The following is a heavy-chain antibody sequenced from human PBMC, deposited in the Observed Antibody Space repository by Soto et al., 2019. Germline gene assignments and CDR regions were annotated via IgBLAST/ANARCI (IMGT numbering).Heavy chain of an antibody. V-gene: IGHV3-23*01. CDR1: GFTFSSYA. Sequence: GGSLRLSCAASGFTFSSYAMSWVRQAPGKGLDLVSAISGSGGSTYYADSVKGRFTISRDNSKNTLYLQMNSLRAEDTAVYYCAKDRHSNYEEYYFDYWGQGTLVTVSS. CDR3: AKDRHSNYEEYYFDY. J-gene: IGHJ4*02. CDR2: ISGSGGST. D-gene: IGHD4-4*01.